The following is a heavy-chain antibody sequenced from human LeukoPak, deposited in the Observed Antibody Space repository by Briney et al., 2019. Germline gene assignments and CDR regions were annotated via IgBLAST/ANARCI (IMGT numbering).Heavy chain of an antibody. J-gene: IGHJ4*02. Sequence: GGSLRLSCAASGFTFSSYSMNWVRQAPGKGLEWVSILYSDGRTYYADSVKGRFTISRDDSKNTLDLQMNSLRAEDTAVYYCTRAGAVAGKREYYFDYWGQGTLITVSS. D-gene: IGHD6-19*01. CDR1: GFTFSSYS. V-gene: IGHV3-53*01. CDR3: TRAGAVAGKREYYFDY. CDR2: LYSDGRT.